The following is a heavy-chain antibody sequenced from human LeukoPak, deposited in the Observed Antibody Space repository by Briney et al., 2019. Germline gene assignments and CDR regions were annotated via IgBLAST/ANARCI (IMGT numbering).Heavy chain of an antibody. V-gene: IGHV3-53*01. CDR2: IHSGGST. CDR1: GFTVSSNY. Sequence: PGGSLRLSCAASGFTVSSNYMSWVRQAPGKGLEWVSVIHSGGSTYYADSVKGRFTISRDNSNNTLYLQMNSLRAEYTAVYYCARGYCSGGSCYRAPFTYWGQGTLVTVSS. D-gene: IGHD2-15*01. CDR3: ARGYCSGGSCYRAPFTY. J-gene: IGHJ4*02.